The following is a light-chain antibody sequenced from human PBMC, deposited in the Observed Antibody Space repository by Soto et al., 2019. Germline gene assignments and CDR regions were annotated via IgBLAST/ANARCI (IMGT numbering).Light chain of an antibody. Sequence: QSVLTQPPSASGTPGQRVTISCSGSSPNIGSKTVSWYQQLPGTAPKLLIYSNNQRPSGVPDRFSGSKSGTSASLAISGLHSEDEADYYCAAWDDSLNGPVFGGGTKLTVL. J-gene: IGLJ3*02. CDR3: AAWDDSLNGPV. CDR2: SNN. CDR1: SPNIGSKT. V-gene: IGLV1-44*01.